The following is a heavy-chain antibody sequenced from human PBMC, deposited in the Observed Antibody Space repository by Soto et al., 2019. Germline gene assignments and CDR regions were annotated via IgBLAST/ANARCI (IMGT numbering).Heavy chain of an antibody. Sequence: QVQLVESGGGLVKPGGSLRLSCAASGFTFSDSYMTWIRQAPGKGLEWLSYISSSSSYTKYADSVKGRFTISRDNAQNSLYLQMNSLRAEDTAVYYCARGKDNYHTSGLCFWGEGTMVTVSS. CDR2: ISSSSSYT. J-gene: IGHJ3*01. D-gene: IGHD3-22*01. V-gene: IGHV3-11*05. CDR3: ARGKDNYHTSGLCF. CDR1: GFTFSDSY.